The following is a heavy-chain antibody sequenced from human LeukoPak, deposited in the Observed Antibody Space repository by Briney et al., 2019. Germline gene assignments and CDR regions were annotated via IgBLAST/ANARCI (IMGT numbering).Heavy chain of an antibody. CDR3: ARWRGYSSGWSGPFDD. J-gene: IGHJ4*02. D-gene: IGHD6-13*01. CDR1: GYTFTSYY. V-gene: IGHV1-2*02. Sequence: ASVKVSCKASGYTFTSYYMHWVRQAPGQGLEWMGWIDAKSGGTKYAQRFQGRVTMTRDTSTNTGYMELSSLTSDDTAVYYCARWRGYSSGWSGPFDDWGQGTLVTVSS. CDR2: IDAKSGGT.